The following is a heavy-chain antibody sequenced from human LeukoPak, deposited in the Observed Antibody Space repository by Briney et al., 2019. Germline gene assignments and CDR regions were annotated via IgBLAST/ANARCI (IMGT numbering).Heavy chain of an antibody. CDR3: AKLYYLSPSLSVELTYFDY. V-gene: IGHV3-23*01. CDR2: FRGSDGST. D-gene: IGHD2-2*01. J-gene: IGHJ4*02. CDR1: GFTFDDYG. Sequence: PGGSLRLSCAASGFTFDDYGMSWVRQAPGKGLEWVSIFRGSDGSTYYADSVKGRFTISRDISKNTLYLQMNSLRAEDTAVYYCAKLYYLSPSLSVELTYFDYWGQGTLVTVSS.